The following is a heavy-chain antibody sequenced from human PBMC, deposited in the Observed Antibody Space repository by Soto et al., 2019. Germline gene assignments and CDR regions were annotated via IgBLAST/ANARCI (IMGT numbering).Heavy chain of an antibody. V-gene: IGHV1-69*13. Sequence: SVKVSCKASGGTFSSYAISWVRQAPGQGLEWMGGIIPIFGTANYAQKFQGRVTITADESTSTAYMELSSLRSEDTAVYYCARSYCSSTSCYDSGMDVWGQGTTVTVSS. CDR1: GGTFSSYA. D-gene: IGHD2-2*01. CDR3: ARSYCSSTSCYDSGMDV. CDR2: IIPIFGTA. J-gene: IGHJ6*02.